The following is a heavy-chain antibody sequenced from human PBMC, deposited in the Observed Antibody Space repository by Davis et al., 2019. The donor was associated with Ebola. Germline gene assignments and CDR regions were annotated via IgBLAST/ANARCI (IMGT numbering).Heavy chain of an antibody. J-gene: IGHJ5*02. CDR3: ARDPDTSGYYSWFDP. CDR2: IWNHGNDY. CDR1: GFTFSSYG. D-gene: IGHD6-19*01. Sequence: GGSLRLSCAASGFTFSSYGMHWVRQAPGKGLEWVAGIWNHGNDYLYADSVRGRFTISRDNSKNTLYLQMNSLRVEDTAVYYCARDPDTSGYYSWFDPWGQGTLVTVSS. V-gene: IGHV3-33*01.